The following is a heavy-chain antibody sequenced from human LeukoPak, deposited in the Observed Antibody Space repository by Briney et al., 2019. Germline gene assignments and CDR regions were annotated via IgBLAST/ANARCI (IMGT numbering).Heavy chain of an antibody. CDR2: ISSSSSYI. CDR1: GFIFSSYS. Sequence: PGGSLRLSCAASGFIFSSYSMNWVRQAPGKGLEWVSSISSSSSYIYYADSVKGRFTISRDNAKNSLYLQMNSPRAEDTAVYYCARVFPPRPLDYWGQGTLVTVSS. CDR3: ARVFPPRPLDY. J-gene: IGHJ4*02. V-gene: IGHV3-21*01. D-gene: IGHD3-3*01.